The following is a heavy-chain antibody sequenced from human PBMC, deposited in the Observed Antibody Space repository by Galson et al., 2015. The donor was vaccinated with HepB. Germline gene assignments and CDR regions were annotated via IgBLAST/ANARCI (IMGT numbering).Heavy chain of an antibody. CDR2: ISSTSTYI. V-gene: IGHV3-21*01. CDR3: ARDVLTSRWTGVYNWFDP. Sequence: SLRLSCAASGFTFNSYSMNWVRQAPGKGLEWVSSISSTSTYIYYADSVTGRFTISRDNAKKSLYLQMNSLRAEGTAIYYCARDVLTSRWTGVYNWFDPWGQGSLFTVSS. J-gene: IGHJ5*02. D-gene: IGHD3/OR15-3a*01. CDR1: GFTFNSYS.